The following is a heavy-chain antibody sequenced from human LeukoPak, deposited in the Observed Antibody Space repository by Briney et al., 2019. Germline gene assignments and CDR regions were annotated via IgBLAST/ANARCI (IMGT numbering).Heavy chain of an antibody. CDR2: VRNDENNK. V-gene: IGHV3-30*02. D-gene: IGHD5-24*01. J-gene: IGHJ4*02. CDR3: AKDPGIDGWSYFDS. Sequence: QPGGSLRLSCAASGFTLSNYGMHWFRQAPGKGLEWVAHVRNDENNKYYVDSVKGRFTISRDNSKSTLYLQMNSLRVEDTAVYFCAKDPGIDGWSYFDSWGQGTLVTVSS. CDR1: GFTLSNYG.